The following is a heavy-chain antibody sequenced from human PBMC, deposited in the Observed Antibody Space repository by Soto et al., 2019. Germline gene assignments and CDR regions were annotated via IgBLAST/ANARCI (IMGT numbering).Heavy chain of an antibody. CDR1: GCSISSNYYY. CDR3: ARPSGSYLYYFDY. Sequence: SETLSLTCTVSGCSISSNYYYWGWIRQPPGKGLEWIGSIYYSGSTYYNPSLKSRVTISVDTSKNQFSLKLSSVTAADTAVYYCARPSGSYLYYFDYWGQGTLVTVSS. V-gene: IGHV4-39*01. J-gene: IGHJ4*02. CDR2: IYYSGST. D-gene: IGHD1-26*01.